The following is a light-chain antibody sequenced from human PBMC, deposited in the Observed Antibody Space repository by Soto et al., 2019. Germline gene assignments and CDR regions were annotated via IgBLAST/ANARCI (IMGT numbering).Light chain of an antibody. CDR3: CSFASSNTDV. CDR1: SSDVGSYNL. J-gene: IGLJ1*01. Sequence: QSALTQPASVSGSPGQSITISCTGTSSDVGSYNLVSWYQQHPGKAPKLMIYEVSKRPSGVSNRFSGSKSGDTASLTISGLQAEDEADYYCCSFASSNTDVFGTGTKVTVL. CDR2: EVS. V-gene: IGLV2-23*02.